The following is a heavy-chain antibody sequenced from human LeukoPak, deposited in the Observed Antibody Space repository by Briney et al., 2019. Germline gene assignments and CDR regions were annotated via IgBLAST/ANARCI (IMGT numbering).Heavy chain of an antibody. J-gene: IGHJ5*02. V-gene: IGHV4-34*01. Sequence: PESLSLTCALYGGSLSGYYWSWVRQPPGEGLEWIGEINQSGSTNHNPSLKSRVTISVDTSKNQFSLKLSSVTAADTAVYYCARHSGLYYYGSGLDPWGQGTLVTVSS. CDR3: ARHSGLYYYGSGLDP. D-gene: IGHD3-10*01. CDR1: GGSLSGYY. CDR2: INQSGST.